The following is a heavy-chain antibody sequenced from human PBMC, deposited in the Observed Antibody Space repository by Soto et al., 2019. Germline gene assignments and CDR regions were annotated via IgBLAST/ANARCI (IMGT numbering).Heavy chain of an antibody. V-gene: IGHV1-18*01. Sequence: QVHLVQSGAEVKKPGASVKVSCQGSGYAFTTYGLSWVRQAPGQGLEWMGWISAHNGNTNSAQKLQGRVTVTRDTSTSTAYMELRSLGSDDTAVYYCARGRYGDYGGQGALVTVSS. CDR2: ISAHNGNT. D-gene: IGHD1-1*01. CDR1: GYAFTTYG. J-gene: IGHJ4*02. CDR3: ARGRYGDY.